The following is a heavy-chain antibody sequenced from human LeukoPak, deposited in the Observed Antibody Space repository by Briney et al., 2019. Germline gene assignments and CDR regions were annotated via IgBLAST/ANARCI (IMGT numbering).Heavy chain of an antibody. CDR2: ITSDGSST. CDR1: GFTFSPYW. CDR3: ARDNYDSSGYYFD. Sequence: PGGSLRLSCAASGFTFSPYWMHWVRQAPGKGLVWVARITSDGSSTAYADSVKGRFTISRDNAKNSLYLQMNSLRAEDTAVYYCARDNYDSSGYYFDWGQGTLVTVSS. V-gene: IGHV3-74*01. D-gene: IGHD3-22*01. J-gene: IGHJ4*02.